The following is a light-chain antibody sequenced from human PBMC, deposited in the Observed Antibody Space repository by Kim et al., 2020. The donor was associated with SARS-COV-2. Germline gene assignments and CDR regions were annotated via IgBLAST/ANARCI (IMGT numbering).Light chain of an antibody. CDR1: SLRSYY. J-gene: IGLJ2*01. V-gene: IGLV3-19*01. CDR3: NSRDSSGNHQV. Sequence: SSELTQDPAVSVALGQTVRITCQGDSLRSYYASWYQQKPGQAPVLVIYGKNNWPSGIPDRFSGSSSGNKASLTITGAQAEDEADYYCNSRDSSGNHQVFG. CDR2: GKN.